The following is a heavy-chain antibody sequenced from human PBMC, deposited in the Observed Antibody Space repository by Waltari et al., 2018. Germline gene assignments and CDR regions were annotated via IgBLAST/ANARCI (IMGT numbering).Heavy chain of an antibody. CDR3: ARWGGPDYGDYGYFDY. CDR2: IYHSGST. Sequence: QVQLQESGPGLVKPSETLSLTCAVSGYSISSGYYWGWIRQPPGKGLEWIGSIYHSGSTYYNPSLKRRVTISVDTSKNQFSLKLSSVTAADTAVYYCARWGGPDYGDYGYFDYWGQGTLVTVSS. CDR1: GYSISSGYY. D-gene: IGHD4-17*01. V-gene: IGHV4-38-2*01. J-gene: IGHJ4*02.